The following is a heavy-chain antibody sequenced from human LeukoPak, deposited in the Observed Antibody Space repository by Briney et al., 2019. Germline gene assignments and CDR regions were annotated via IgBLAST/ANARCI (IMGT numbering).Heavy chain of an antibody. J-gene: IGHJ4*02. V-gene: IGHV4-39*07. D-gene: IGHD3-22*01. CDR1: GGSISTSVYY. CDR2: MYNSGST. CDR3: ARDGGYYYDSSGYYGGIDY. Sequence: PSETLSLTCTVCGGSISTSVYYWGWIRQPPGKGLEWIGTMYNSGSTDYNPSLKSRVTISLDTSKNQFSLRLSSVTAADTAVYYCARDGGYYYDSSGYYGGIDYWGQGTLVTVSS.